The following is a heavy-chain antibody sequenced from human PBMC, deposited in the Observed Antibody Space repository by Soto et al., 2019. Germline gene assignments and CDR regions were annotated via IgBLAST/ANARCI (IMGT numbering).Heavy chain of an antibody. J-gene: IGHJ5*02. V-gene: IGHV1-69*13. Sequence: SVKVSCKASGGTFSSYAISWVRQAPGQGLEWMGGVIPIFGTANYAQKFQGRVTITADESTSTAYMELSSLRSEDTAVYYCARGHQIEYYYGSGTPGWFDPWGQGTLVTVSS. CDR3: ARGHQIEYYYGSGTPGWFDP. CDR1: GGTFSSYA. D-gene: IGHD3-10*01. CDR2: VIPIFGTA.